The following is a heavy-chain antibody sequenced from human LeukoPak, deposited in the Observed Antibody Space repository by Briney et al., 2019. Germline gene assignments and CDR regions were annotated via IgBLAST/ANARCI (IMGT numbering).Heavy chain of an antibody. D-gene: IGHD3/OR15-3a*01. CDR2: IYYSGST. CDR3: ARLISVSDWCDP. Sequence: SETLSLTCTVSGGSLSSYYWSWIRQPPGKGLEWIGYIYYSGSTNYNPSLKSRVTISVDTSKNQFSLKLSSVTAADTAVYYCARLISVSDWCDPWGQGTLVTVSS. J-gene: IGHJ5*02. CDR1: GGSLSSYY. V-gene: IGHV4-59*01.